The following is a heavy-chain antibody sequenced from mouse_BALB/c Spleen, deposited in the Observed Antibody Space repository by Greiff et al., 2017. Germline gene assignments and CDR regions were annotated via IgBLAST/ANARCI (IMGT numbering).Heavy chain of an antibody. Sequence: VKLMESGPGLVQPSQSLSITCTVSGFSLTSYGVHWVRQSPGKGLEWLGVIWSGGSTDYNAAFISRLSISKDNSKSQVFFKMNSLQANDTAIYYCASPYGNYWYFDVWGAGTTVTVSS. CDR1: GFSLTSYG. CDR3: ASPYGNYWYFDV. CDR2: IWSGGST. J-gene: IGHJ1*01. V-gene: IGHV2-2*02. D-gene: IGHD2-1*01.